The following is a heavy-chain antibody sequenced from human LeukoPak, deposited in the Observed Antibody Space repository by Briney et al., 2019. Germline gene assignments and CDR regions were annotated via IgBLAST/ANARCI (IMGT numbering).Heavy chain of an antibody. CDR2: INPNSGGT. D-gene: IGHD5-18*01. V-gene: IGHV1-2*02. Sequence: ASAKVSRKASGYTFTGYYMHWVRQAPGQGLEGMGWINPNSGGTNYAQKSQGSVTMTRATSISTAYMELSRMRSDDTAAYYCARAPLGLDTAMVPNDAFDIWGQGTRVIVSA. J-gene: IGHJ3*02. CDR1: GYTFTGYY. CDR3: ARAPLGLDTAMVPNDAFDI.